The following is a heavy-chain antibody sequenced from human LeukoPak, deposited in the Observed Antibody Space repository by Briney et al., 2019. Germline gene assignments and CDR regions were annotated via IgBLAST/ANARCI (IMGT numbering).Heavy chain of an antibody. Sequence: GRSLGLSCTASGFTFGDYAMSWVRQAPGKGLEWVGFIRSKAYGGTTEYAASVKGRFTISRDDSKSIAYLQMNSLKTEDTAVYYCTREMATITGYWGQGTLVTVSS. D-gene: IGHD5-24*01. V-gene: IGHV3-49*04. J-gene: IGHJ4*02. CDR3: TREMATITGY. CDR1: GFTFGDYA. CDR2: IRSKAYGGTT.